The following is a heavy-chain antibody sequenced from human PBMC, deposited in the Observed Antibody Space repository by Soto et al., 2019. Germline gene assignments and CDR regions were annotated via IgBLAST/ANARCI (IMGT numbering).Heavy chain of an antibody. V-gene: IGHV1-2*02. Sequence: ASVKVSCKASGYTFTAYYVHWVRQAPGQGLEWMGWVNPLTGDTTYAQKFEGRVTMTRDTSISTAYMELSRLRSDDTAIYYCARQKDRGIRAAGFDYWGQGTPVTVSA. CDR3: ARQKDRGIRAAGFDY. CDR1: GYTFTAYY. D-gene: IGHD6-13*01. J-gene: IGHJ4*02. CDR2: VNPLTGDT.